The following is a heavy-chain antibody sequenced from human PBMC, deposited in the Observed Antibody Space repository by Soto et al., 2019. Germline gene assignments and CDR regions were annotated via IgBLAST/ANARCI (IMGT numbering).Heavy chain of an antibody. CDR2: INPNSGGT. Sequence: ASVKVSCKASGYTFTGYYMHWVRQAPGQGLEWMGWINPNSGGTNYAQKFQGWVTMTRDTSISTAYMELSRLRSDDTAVYYCARAPRKYSSSSVFPGSSYYYGMDVWGQGTTVTAP. J-gene: IGHJ6*02. V-gene: IGHV1-2*04. CDR1: GYTFTGYY. CDR3: ARAPRKYSSSSVFPGSSYYYGMDV. D-gene: IGHD6-6*01.